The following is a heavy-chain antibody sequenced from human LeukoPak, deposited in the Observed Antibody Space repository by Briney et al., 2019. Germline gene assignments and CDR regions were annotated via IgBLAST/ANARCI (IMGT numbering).Heavy chain of an antibody. J-gene: IGHJ3*02. CDR2: ISSSGSTI. V-gene: IGHV3-48*03. D-gene: IGHD3-9*01. CDR3: ARGVNYYDLLTGYYNPDAFDI. Sequence: GGSLRLSCAASGSTFSSYEMNWVRQAPGKGLEWVSYISSSGSTIYYADSVKGRFTISRDNAKNSLYLQMNSLRAEDTAVYYCARGVNYYDLLTGYYNPDAFDIWGQGTMVTVSS. CDR1: GSTFSSYE.